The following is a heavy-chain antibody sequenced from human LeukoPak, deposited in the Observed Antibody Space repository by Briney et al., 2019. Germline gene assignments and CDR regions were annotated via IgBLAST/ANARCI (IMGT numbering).Heavy chain of an antibody. CDR2: LKSDGSST. CDR1: GFTFSSYS. CDR3: AGTKYIGAAIDY. J-gene: IGHJ4*02. V-gene: IGHV3-74*01. Sequence: GGSLRLSCAASGFTFSSYSMHWGRQAPGKGQMWVSRLKSDGSSTGYAGSVKGRFTISRDYAKNTLYLQMNSLRVEDTAVYYCAGTKYIGAAIDYWGQGTLVTVSS. D-gene: IGHD3-16*01.